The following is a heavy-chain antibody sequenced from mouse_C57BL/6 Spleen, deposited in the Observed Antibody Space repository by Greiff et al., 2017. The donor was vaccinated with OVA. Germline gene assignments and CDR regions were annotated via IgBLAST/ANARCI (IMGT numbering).Heavy chain of an antibody. J-gene: IGHJ4*01. D-gene: IGHD2-3*01. Sequence: EVKVVESGGGLVKPGGSLKLSCAASGFTFSDYGMHWVRQAPEKGLEWVAYISSGSSTIYYADTVKGRFPISRDHAKNTLFLQMTSLRSVDTAMYYWARPVCDGYSCAMDYWGQGTSVTVSA. CDR3: ARPVCDGYSCAMDY. CDR2: ISSGSSTI. CDR1: GFTFSDYG. V-gene: IGHV5-17*01.